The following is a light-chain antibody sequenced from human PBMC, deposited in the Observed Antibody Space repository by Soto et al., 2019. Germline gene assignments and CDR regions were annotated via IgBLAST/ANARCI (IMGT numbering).Light chain of an antibody. J-gene: IGKJ5*01. CDR1: QSVSSY. CDR2: DAS. CDR3: QQRSNWPIT. Sequence: EIVLTQSPATLSLSPGERATLSCRASQSVSSYLAWYQQKPGQAPRLLIYDASNRATDFPARFSGSGSGTDFTLTISSLEPEDFAFYYCQQRSNWPITFGQGTRLEIK. V-gene: IGKV3-11*01.